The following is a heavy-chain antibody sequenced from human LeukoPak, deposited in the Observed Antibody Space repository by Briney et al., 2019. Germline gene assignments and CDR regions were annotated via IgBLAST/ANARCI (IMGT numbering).Heavy chain of an antibody. CDR3: VRDAEGAGISVNFWFDP. J-gene: IGHJ5*02. Sequence: GASVNVSFKASGFTFTRYDINWVRQASGQGLEWMGWMNPNNGNTGYAQKFQGRVTMTRDTYTSTAYMELRGLRPEDTAVYYCVRDAEGAGISVNFWFDPWGQGTLVTVSS. D-gene: IGHD1-14*01. V-gene: IGHV1-8*01. CDR1: GFTFTRYD. CDR2: MNPNNGNT.